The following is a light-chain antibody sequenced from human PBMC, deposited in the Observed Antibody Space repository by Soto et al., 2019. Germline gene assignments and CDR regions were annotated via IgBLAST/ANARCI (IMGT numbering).Light chain of an antibody. CDR1: SSDVGSYNL. Sequence: QSALTQPASVSGSPGQSITISCTGTSSDVGSYNLVSWYQQHPGKAPKLMIYDVSNRPSGVSNRFSGSKSGNTASLTISGLQAEDEADYYCSSYTSSSTLYVFGTGTKVTVL. V-gene: IGLV2-14*02. CDR2: DVS. J-gene: IGLJ1*01. CDR3: SSYTSSSTLYV.